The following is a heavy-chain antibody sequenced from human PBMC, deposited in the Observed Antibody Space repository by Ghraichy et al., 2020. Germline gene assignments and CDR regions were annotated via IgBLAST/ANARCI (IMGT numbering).Heavy chain of an antibody. CDR2: IGWDGKNT. Sequence: GSLRLSCAASGFTFDRYSLHWVRQAPGKGLEWVSLIGWDGKNTFYADSVKGRFTISRDNRKNVLYLQMNSLRPEDTALYYCTKEVGTIWFDYWGQGTLVTVSS. D-gene: IGHD1-1*01. CDR3: TKEVGTIWFDY. CDR1: GFTFDRYS. V-gene: IGHV3-43*01. J-gene: IGHJ4*02.